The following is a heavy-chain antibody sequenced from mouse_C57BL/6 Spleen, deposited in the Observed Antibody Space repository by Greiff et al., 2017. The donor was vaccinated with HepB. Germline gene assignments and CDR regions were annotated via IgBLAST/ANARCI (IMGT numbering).Heavy chain of an antibody. CDR2: IYPGSGST. J-gene: IGHJ1*03. D-gene: IGHD1-1*01. CDR1: GYTFTSYW. Sequence: QVHVKQPGAELVKPGASVKMSCKASGYTFTSYWITWVKQRPGQGLEWIGDIYPGSGSTNYNEKFKSKATLTVDTSSSTACMQLSSLTSEDSAVYYCARTLLRYLGYFDVWGTGTTVTVSS. V-gene: IGHV1-55*01. CDR3: ARTLLRYLGYFDV.